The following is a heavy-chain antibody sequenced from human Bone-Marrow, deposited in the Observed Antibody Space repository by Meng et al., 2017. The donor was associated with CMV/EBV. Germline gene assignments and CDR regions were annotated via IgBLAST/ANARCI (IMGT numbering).Heavy chain of an antibody. CDR1: GFTSSSYW. V-gene: IGHV3-7*01. CDR3: ARYDFWSGYPAAYYYGMDV. Sequence: GGSLRLSCAASGFTSSSYWMSWVRQAPGKGLEWVANIKQDGSERYYVDSVKGRFTISRDNAKNLLYLQMNSLRAEDTAVYYCARYDFWSGYPAAYYYGMDVWGQGTTVTVSS. D-gene: IGHD3-3*01. CDR2: IKQDGSER. J-gene: IGHJ6*02.